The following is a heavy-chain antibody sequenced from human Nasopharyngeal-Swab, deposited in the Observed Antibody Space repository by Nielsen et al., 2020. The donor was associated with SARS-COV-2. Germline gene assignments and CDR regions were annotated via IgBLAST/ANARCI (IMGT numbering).Heavy chain of an antibody. CDR2: INHSGST. CDR1: GGSFSGYY. V-gene: IGHV4-34*01. D-gene: IGHD3-16*02. J-gene: IGHJ4*02. CDR3: ARALKSYDY. Sequence: SETLSLTFAVSGGSFSGYYWSWIRQPPGKGLEWIGEINHSGSTNYNPSLKSRVTISVDTSKNQFSLKLSSVTAADTAVYYCARALKSYDYWGQGTLVTVSS.